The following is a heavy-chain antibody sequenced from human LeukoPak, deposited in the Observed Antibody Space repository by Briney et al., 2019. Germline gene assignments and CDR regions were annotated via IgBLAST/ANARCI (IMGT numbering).Heavy chain of an antibody. J-gene: IGHJ3*02. Sequence: GASVKVSCKASGGTFSSYAISWVRQAPGQGLEWMGGIIPIFGTANYAQKFQGRVTITTDESTSTAYMGLSSLRSEDTAVYYRARDHCSSTSCSHSDAFDIWGQGTMVTVSS. CDR1: GGTFSSYA. D-gene: IGHD2-2*01. CDR3: ARDHCSSTSCSHSDAFDI. V-gene: IGHV1-69*05. CDR2: IIPIFGTA.